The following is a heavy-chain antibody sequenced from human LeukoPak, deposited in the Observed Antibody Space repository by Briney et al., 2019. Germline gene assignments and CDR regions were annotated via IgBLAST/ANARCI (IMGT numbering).Heavy chain of an antibody. D-gene: IGHD3-22*01. CDR3: ARDAKSDYYDSSGYLDP. Sequence: ASVKVSCKASGYTFTSYGISWVRQAPGQGLEWMGWISAYNGNTNYAQKLQGRVTMTTDTSTSTAYMELRSLRSDDTAVYYCARDAKSDYYDSSGYLDPWGQGTLVTVSS. CDR1: GYTFTSYG. CDR2: ISAYNGNT. J-gene: IGHJ5*02. V-gene: IGHV1-18*01.